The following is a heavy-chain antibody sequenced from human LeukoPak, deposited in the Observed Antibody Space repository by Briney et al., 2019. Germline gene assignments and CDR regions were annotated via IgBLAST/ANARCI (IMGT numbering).Heavy chain of an antibody. J-gene: IGHJ4*02. CDR2: ISTDGSVT. Sequence: PGGSLRLSCAASGFTFSSYVMSWVRRAPGKGLVWVSRISTDGSVTSYADSVKGRFTISRDNAKNTMYLQMNSLRAEDTAVYYCARIGGSGSYSGHYFDHWGQGTLVTVSS. V-gene: IGHV3-74*01. CDR1: GFTFSSYV. D-gene: IGHD3-10*01. CDR3: ARIGGSGSYSGHYFDH.